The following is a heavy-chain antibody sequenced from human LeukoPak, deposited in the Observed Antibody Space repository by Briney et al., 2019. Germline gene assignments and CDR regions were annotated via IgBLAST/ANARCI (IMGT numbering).Heavy chain of an antibody. CDR2: IYYSGST. CDR1: GGSISSSSYY. Sequence: PSQTLSLTCTVSGGSISSSSYYWGWIRQPPGKGLEWIGSIYYSGSTYYNPSLKSRVTISVDTSKNQFSLKLSSVTAADTAVYYCARESGIAARAAFDIWGQGTMVTVSS. J-gene: IGHJ3*02. D-gene: IGHD6-6*01. CDR3: ARESGIAARAAFDI. V-gene: IGHV4-39*02.